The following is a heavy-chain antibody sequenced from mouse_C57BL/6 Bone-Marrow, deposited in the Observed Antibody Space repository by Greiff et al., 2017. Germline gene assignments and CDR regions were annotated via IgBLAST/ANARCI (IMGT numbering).Heavy chain of an antibody. V-gene: IGHV14-3*01. Sequence: EVQWVESVAELVRPGASVKLSCTASGFNIKNTYMHWVKQRPEQGLEWIGRIDPANGHTKYAPKFQGKATITADTSSNTAYLQLSSLTAEDTAIYYCARYHYSNDDYFDYWGQGTTLTVSS. D-gene: IGHD2-12*01. CDR2: IDPANGHT. CDR3: ARYHYSNDDYFDY. CDR1: GFNIKNTY. J-gene: IGHJ2*01.